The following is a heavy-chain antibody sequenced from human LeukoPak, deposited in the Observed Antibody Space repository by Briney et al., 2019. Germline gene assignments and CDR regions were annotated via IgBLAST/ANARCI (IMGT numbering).Heavy chain of an antibody. Sequence: GGSLRLSCAASGFTFSDYYMSWIRQAPGKGLEWVSYISSSGSTIYYADSVKGRFTISRDNAKNSLYLQMNSLRAEDTAVYYCARFPLRTTDAFDIWGQGTMVTVSS. D-gene: IGHD1-14*01. J-gene: IGHJ3*02. CDR3: ARFPLRTTDAFDI. CDR2: ISSSGSTI. V-gene: IGHV3-11*01. CDR1: GFTFSDYY.